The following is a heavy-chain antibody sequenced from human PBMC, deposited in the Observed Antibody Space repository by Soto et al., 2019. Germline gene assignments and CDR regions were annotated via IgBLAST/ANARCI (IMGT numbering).Heavy chain of an antibody. Sequence: KPSETLSLTCTVSGGSSSSDYWSWILQPPGKGLEWIGYIYYSGSTNYNPSLKSRVTISVDTSKNQFSLKLSSVTAADTAVYYCASSPLPALYYYYYGMDVWGQGTTVTVSS. D-gene: IGHD2-2*01. V-gene: IGHV4-59*08. CDR3: ASSPLPALYYYYYGMDV. CDR2: IYYSGST. CDR1: GGSSSSDY. J-gene: IGHJ6*02.